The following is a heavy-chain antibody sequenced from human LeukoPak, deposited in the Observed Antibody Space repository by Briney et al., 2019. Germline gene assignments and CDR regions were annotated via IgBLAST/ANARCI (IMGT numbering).Heavy chain of an antibody. J-gene: IGHJ4*02. CDR3: TRAWAAPHPFDY. D-gene: IGHD6-6*01. V-gene: IGHV4-59*01. Sequence: SETLSLTCTVSGGSISSNYWTWIRQPPGKGLEWIGYIYNSGSTDYNPSLKSRVTTSVDMSKNQFSLKLSSVTAADTAIYYCTRAWAAPHPFDYWGQGTLVTVSS. CDR1: GGSISSNY. CDR2: IYNSGST.